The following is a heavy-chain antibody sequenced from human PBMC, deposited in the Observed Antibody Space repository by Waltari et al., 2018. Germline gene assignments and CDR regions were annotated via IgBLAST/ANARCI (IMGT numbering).Heavy chain of an antibody. J-gene: IGHJ4*02. CDR3: AKDRAYSAYDSDY. Sequence: EVQLLESGGGLVQPGGSLRLSCAASGFTFSSYAMSWVRQAPGKGLEWVSAISGGGGSTYYADSGTGRFTISRDKSKNTLYLQMNSLRAEDTAVYYCAKDRAYSAYDSDYWGQGTLVTVSS. V-gene: IGHV3-23*01. CDR2: ISGGGGST. D-gene: IGHD5-12*01. CDR1: GFTFSSYA.